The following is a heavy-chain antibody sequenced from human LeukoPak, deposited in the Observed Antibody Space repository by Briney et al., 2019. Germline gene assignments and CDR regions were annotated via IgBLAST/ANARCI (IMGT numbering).Heavy chain of an antibody. Sequence: SGTLSLTCTVSGGSISSYYWSWIRQPPGKGLEWIGYIYYSGSTNYNPSLKSRVTISVDTSKNQFSLKLSSVTAADTAVYYCARLDWPAFDPWGQGTLVTVSS. CDR3: ARLDWPAFDP. CDR1: GGSISSYY. CDR2: IYYSGST. J-gene: IGHJ5*02. D-gene: IGHD3-9*01. V-gene: IGHV4-59*01.